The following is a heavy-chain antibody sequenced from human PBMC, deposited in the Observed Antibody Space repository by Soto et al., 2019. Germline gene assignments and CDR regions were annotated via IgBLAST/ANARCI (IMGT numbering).Heavy chain of an antibody. D-gene: IGHD6-13*01. V-gene: IGHV4-59*01. CDR3: AKIAAAGGLFDY. CDR2: IYYSGST. Sequence: SETLSLTCTVSGGSISSYYWSWIRQPPGKGLEWIGYIYYSGSTNYNPSLKSRVTISVDTSKNQFSLKLSSVTAADTAVYYCAKIAAAGGLFDYWGQGTLVTVSS. CDR1: GGSISSYY. J-gene: IGHJ4*02.